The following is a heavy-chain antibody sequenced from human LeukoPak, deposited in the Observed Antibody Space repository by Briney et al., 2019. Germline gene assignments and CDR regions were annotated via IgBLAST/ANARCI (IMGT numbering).Heavy chain of an antibody. CDR1: GYTFTAYY. V-gene: IGHV1-2*02. CDR3: ARDYYDSSGFGAFDI. J-gene: IGHJ3*02. CDR2: VNPNSGGT. D-gene: IGHD3-22*01. Sequence: ASVKVSCRASGYTFTAYYMHWVRQAPGQGLEWMGWVNPNSGGTNYAQKFQGRVTMTRDTSISTAYMELSRLRSDDTAVYYCARDYYDSSGFGAFDIWGQGTMVTVSS.